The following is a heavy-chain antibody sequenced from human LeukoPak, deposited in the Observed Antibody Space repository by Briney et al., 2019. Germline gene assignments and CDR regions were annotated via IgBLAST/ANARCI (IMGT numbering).Heavy chain of an antibody. D-gene: IGHD2-15*01. Sequence: GGSLRLSCAASGFTVSSNYMSWVRQAPGKGLEWVSIIYSGGSTYYADSVKGRFAISRDNAKNSLYLQMNSLRAEDTAVYYCARDGADCSGGSCYSLYYYYYGMGVWGQGTTVTVSS. CDR2: IYSGGST. V-gene: IGHV3-53*01. CDR3: ARDGADCSGGSCYSLYYYYYGMGV. J-gene: IGHJ6*02. CDR1: GFTVSSNY.